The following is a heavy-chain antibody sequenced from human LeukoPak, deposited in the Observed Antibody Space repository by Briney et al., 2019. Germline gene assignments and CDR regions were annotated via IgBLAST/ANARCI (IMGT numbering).Heavy chain of an antibody. CDR3: ARDYGDYVLDY. CDR1: GGTFSSNA. Sequence: GASVKVSCKASGGTFSSNAISWVRQAPGQGLEWMGGIIPIFGTANYAQKFQGRVTITADESTSTAYMELSSLRSEDTAVYYCARDYGDYVLDYWGQGTLVTVSS. J-gene: IGHJ4*02. V-gene: IGHV1-69*13. D-gene: IGHD4-17*01. CDR2: IIPIFGTA.